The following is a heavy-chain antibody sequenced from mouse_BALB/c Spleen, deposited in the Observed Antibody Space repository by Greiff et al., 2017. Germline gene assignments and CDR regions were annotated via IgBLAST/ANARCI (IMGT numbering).Heavy chain of an antibody. Sequence: VQLQQSGAELVRPGVSVKISCKGSGYTFTDYAMHWVKQSHAKSLEWIGVISTYYGDASYNQKFKGKATMTVDKSSSTAYMELARLTSKDSAIYDCAREGADCCGYVDYWGQGTTLTVSS. D-gene: IGHD3-3*01. CDR1: GYTFTDYA. CDR2: ISTYYGDA. V-gene: IGHV1S137*01. J-gene: IGHJ2*01. CDR3: AREGADCCGYVDY.